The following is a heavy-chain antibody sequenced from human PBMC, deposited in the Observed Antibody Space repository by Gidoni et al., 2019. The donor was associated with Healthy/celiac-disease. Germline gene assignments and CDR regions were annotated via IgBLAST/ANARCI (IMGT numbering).Heavy chain of an antibody. D-gene: IGHD3-3*01. CDR3: ARHRAFITIFGGSQVGWFDP. J-gene: IGHJ5*02. V-gene: IGHV5-51*01. Sequence: EVQLVQSVEEVKKPGASLKITCTGSGYSSTSYWIGWVRQMPGKGLEWMGIIYPGDSDTRYSPSFQGQVTISADKSISTAYLQWSSLKASDTAMYYCARHRAFITIFGGSQVGWFDPWGQGTLVTVSS. CDR2: IYPGDSDT. CDR1: GYSSTSYW.